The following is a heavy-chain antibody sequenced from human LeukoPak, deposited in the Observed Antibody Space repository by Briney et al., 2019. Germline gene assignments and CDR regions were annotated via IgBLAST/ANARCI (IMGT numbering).Heavy chain of an antibody. Sequence: GGSLRLSCAASGFTFSSYEMNWVRQAPGKGLEWVAVISYDGSNKYYADSVQGRFTISRDNSKNTLYLQMNSLRAEDTAVYYCAKDSGSYSMNYWGQGTLVTVSS. D-gene: IGHD1-26*01. V-gene: IGHV3-30*18. CDR1: GFTFSSYE. J-gene: IGHJ4*02. CDR2: ISYDGSNK. CDR3: AKDSGSYSMNY.